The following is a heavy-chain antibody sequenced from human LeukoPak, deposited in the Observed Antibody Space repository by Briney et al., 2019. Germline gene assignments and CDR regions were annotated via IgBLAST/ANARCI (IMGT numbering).Heavy chain of an antibody. CDR2: ISSSSSYI. CDR3: ARDGDLGAFDI. D-gene: IGHD2-21*02. V-gene: IGHV3-21*01. Sequence: GGSLRLSCAASGFTFSSYSMNWVRQAPGKGLEWVSSISSSSSYIYYADSVKGRFTISRDNAKNSLYLQMNSLRAEDTAVYYCARDGDLGAFDIWGQGTMVTVSS. J-gene: IGHJ3*02. CDR1: GFTFSSYS.